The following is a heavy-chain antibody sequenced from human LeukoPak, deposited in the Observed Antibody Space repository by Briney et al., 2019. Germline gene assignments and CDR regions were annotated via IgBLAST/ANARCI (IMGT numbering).Heavy chain of an antibody. V-gene: IGHV5-51*01. CDR1: GYSFPTYW. D-gene: IGHD2-2*03. Sequence: GESLKISCKGSGYSFPTYWIAWVRQMPGKGLEWMGIIYPDESNIRYSPSFQGQVTISADKPISTACLQRSSLKASDTAMYYCARPPSRGYSSSFEYWGQGTLVTVSS. CDR3: ARPPSRGYSSSFEY. CDR2: IYPDESNI. J-gene: IGHJ4*02.